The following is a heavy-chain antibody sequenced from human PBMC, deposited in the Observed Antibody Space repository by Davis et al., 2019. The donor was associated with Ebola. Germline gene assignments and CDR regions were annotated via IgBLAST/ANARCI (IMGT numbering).Heavy chain of an antibody. J-gene: IGHJ6*02. Sequence: PGGSLRLSCTASGFTFGDYAMSWFRQAPGKGLEWVGFIRSKAYGGTTEYAASVKGRFTISRDDSKSIAYLQMNSLKTEDTAVYYCTRGKKWWLGNYYYYGMDVWGQGTTVTVSS. V-gene: IGHV3-49*03. D-gene: IGHD2-15*01. CDR2: IRSKAYGGTT. CDR3: TRGKKWWLGNYYYYGMDV. CDR1: GFTFGDYA.